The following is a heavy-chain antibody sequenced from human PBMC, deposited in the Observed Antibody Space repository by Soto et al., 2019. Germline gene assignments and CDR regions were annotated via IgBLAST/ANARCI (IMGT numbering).Heavy chain of an antibody. Sequence: TLSLPCTVSGGSVSSGSYYWTWIRQPPGGGLEWIGYTFHSRRTSYTPSLKSRLTMSIDPAMNVFSLNLSSVTAADTAVYYRAKGWDVKYFDYWGRGTLVTVSS. CDR2: TFHSRRT. D-gene: IGHD1-26*01. V-gene: IGHV4-61*01. CDR3: AKGWDVKYFDY. J-gene: IGHJ4*02. CDR1: GGSVSSGSYY.